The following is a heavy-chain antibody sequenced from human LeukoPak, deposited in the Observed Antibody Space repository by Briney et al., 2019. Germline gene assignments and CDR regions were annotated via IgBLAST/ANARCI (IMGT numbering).Heavy chain of an antibody. V-gene: IGHV4-59*01. CDR1: GGSISSYY. D-gene: IGHD4-17*01. CDR3: ARYGDYVFDL. Sequence: PSEILSLTCTVSGGSISSYYWSWIRQPPGKGLEWIGYIYYTGSTIYNPSLKSRVTISVDTSKNQFSLKLSSVTAADTAVYYCARYGDYVFDLWGQGTLVTVSS. CDR2: IYYTGST. J-gene: IGHJ4*02.